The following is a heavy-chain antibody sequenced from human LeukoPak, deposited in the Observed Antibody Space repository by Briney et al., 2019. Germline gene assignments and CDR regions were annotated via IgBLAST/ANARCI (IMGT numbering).Heavy chain of an antibody. CDR2: IYITGIT. Sequence: PSETLSLTCTVSGGXISRYYCSWIRQPAGKGLEWIGRIYITGITNYNPSLKSRVTMSVDTSKNQLSLKLRSLTAADTALYYCARGKKMGATASDAFDFWGQGTLVTVSS. J-gene: IGHJ3*01. V-gene: IGHV4-4*07. CDR1: GGXISRYY. D-gene: IGHD1-26*01. CDR3: ARGKKMGATASDAFDF.